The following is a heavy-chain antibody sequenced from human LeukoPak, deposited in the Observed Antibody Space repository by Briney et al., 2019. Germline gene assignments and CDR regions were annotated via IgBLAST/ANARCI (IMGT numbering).Heavy chain of an antibody. D-gene: IGHD4-17*01. J-gene: IGHJ4*02. CDR3: ARGHSYGDYVVAYQGIY. V-gene: IGHV3-30*03. Sequence: PGGSLRLSCAASGFTFSSYGMHWVRQAPGKGLEWVAVISYDGSNKYYADSVKGRFTISRDNSKNTLYLQMNSLRAEDTAVYYCARGHSYGDYVVAYQGIYWGQGTLVTVSS. CDR2: ISYDGSNK. CDR1: GFTFSSYG.